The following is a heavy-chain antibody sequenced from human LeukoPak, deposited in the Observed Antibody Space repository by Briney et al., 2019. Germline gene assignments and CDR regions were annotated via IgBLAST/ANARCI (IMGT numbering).Heavy chain of an antibody. J-gene: IGHJ4*02. CDR3: AREDYYDSRPGLPFDY. D-gene: IGHD3-22*01. V-gene: IGHV1-69*04. CDR2: IIPLLDMS. Sequence: SVKVSCKASGDTFSNYAISWGRQAPGKGLEWRGRIIPLLDMSNYVQKFQDRVTITLDKTTNTAYMELSSLRSEDTAVYYCAREDYYDSRPGLPFDYWGQGTLVTVSS. CDR1: GDTFSNYA.